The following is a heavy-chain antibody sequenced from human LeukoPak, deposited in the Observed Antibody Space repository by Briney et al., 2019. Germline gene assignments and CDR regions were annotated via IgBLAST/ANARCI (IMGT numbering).Heavy chain of an antibody. CDR1: GFTFSSYS. D-gene: IGHD4-17*01. J-gene: IGHJ4*02. CDR2: ISSSSSGT. CDR3: AKSVTTASD. Sequence: GGSLRLSCAASGFTFSSYSMNWVRRAPGKGLEWVSSISSSSSGTYYADSVKGRFTISRDNSKNTLYLQMNSLRAEDTAVYYCAKSVTTASDWGQGTLVTVSS. V-gene: IGHV3-21*04.